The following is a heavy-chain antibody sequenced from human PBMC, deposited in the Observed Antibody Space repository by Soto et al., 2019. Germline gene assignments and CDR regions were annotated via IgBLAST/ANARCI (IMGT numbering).Heavy chain of an antibody. Sequence: LTCTVSGGSINSEDYYWSWLRQQPGKGLEWIGYIYYTGYTYYNSSLQSRLNISIDTSQSQFSLQLSSVTAADMAVYFCAADATGYPFNWFDPWGQGIPVTVSS. V-gene: IGHV4-31*03. CDR2: IYYTGYT. CDR1: GGSINSEDYY. D-gene: IGHD3-9*01. CDR3: AADATGYPFNWFDP. J-gene: IGHJ5*02.